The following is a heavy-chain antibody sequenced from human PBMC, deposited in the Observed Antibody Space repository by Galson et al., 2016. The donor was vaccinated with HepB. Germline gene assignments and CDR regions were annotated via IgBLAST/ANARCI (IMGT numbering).Heavy chain of an antibody. CDR2: IYWDDGK. Sequence: PALVKPTQTLTLSCTFSGSSLNSSGLGVGWIRQPPGKALEWLALIYWDDGKRYSPSLKRRLSITKDTSKNLVVLTMTDMDPVGTATYYCARVLVYNSVWGSFDYWGQGTLVTVSS. D-gene: IGHD3-16*01. J-gene: IGHJ4*02. CDR1: GSSLNSSGLG. CDR3: ARVLVYNSVWGSFDY. V-gene: IGHV2-5*02.